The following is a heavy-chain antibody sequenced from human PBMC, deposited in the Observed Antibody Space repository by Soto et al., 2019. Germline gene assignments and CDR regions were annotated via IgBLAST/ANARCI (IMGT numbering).Heavy chain of an antibody. CDR1: GFTFSDHY. D-gene: IGHD3-10*01. CDR3: ARVRYYDSGSSINWFDP. V-gene: IGHV3-72*01. CDR2: IRKKPNGYTT. J-gene: IGHJ5*02. Sequence: GGSLRLSCAASGFTFSDHYMDWVRQAPGKGLEWVGRIRKKPNGYTTEYAASVKGRFAISRDDSKNSLYLQMNSLKTDDTAVYYCARVRYYDSGSSINWFDPWGQGTLVTVSS.